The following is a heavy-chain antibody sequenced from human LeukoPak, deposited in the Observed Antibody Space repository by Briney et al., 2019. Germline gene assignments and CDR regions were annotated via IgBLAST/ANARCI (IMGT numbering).Heavy chain of an antibody. V-gene: IGHV1-46*01. D-gene: IGHD6-19*01. CDR3: ARDQLRIAVAGTSRAFDI. CDR1: GYTSTSYY. CDR2: INPSGGST. J-gene: IGHJ3*02. Sequence: ASVKVSCKASGYTSTSYYMHWVRQAPGQGLEWMGIINPSGGSTSYAQKFQGRVTMTRDMSTSTVYMELSSLRSEDTAVYYCARDQLRIAVAGTSRAFDIWGQGTMVTVSS.